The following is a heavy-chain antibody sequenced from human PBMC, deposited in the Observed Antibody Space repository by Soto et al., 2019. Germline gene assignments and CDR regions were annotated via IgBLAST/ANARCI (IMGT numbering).Heavy chain of an antibody. D-gene: IGHD3-9*01. CDR1: GGSFSGYY. J-gene: IGHJ5*02. Sequence: SETLSLTCAVYGGSFSGYYWSWIRQPPGKGLEWIGEINHSGSTNYNPSLKSRVTISVDTSKNQFSLKLSSVTAADTAVYYCARHRYHPLRYFDWLLDWFDPWGQGTLVTVS. CDR2: INHSGST. V-gene: IGHV4-34*01. CDR3: ARHRYHPLRYFDWLLDWFDP.